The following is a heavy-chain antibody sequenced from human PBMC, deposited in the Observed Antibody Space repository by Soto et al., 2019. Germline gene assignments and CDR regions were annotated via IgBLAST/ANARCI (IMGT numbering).Heavy chain of an antibody. Sequence: PSETLSLACTVSGYSMRSGYYWGWIRQPPGKGLEWIGSIYHSGSTYYNPSLKSRVTISVDTSKNQFSLKLSSVTAADTAVYYCARDFRGSHFDSWGQGTLVTVSS. CDR3: ARDFRGSHFDS. J-gene: IGHJ4*02. D-gene: IGHD1-26*01. V-gene: IGHV4-38-2*02. CDR1: GYSMRSGYY. CDR2: IYHSGST.